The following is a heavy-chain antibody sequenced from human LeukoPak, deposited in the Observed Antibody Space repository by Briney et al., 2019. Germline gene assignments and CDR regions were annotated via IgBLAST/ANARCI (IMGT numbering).Heavy chain of an antibody. Sequence: ASVKVSCKASGYRFTSYDMHWVRQAPGQGLEWMGIINPSGGSTSYAQRFQGRVAMTRDTSTTTVYMEVNSLTSEDTAVYFCARDGPTAAPFDYWGQGTLVTDSS. J-gene: IGHJ4*02. D-gene: IGHD2-2*01. CDR2: INPSGGST. V-gene: IGHV1-46*01. CDR3: ARDGPTAAPFDY. CDR1: GYRFTSYD.